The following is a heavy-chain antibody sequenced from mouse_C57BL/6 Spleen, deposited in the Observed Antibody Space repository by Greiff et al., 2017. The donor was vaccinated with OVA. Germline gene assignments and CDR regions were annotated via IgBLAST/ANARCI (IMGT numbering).Heavy chain of an antibody. CDR3: ARSPIYSRYFDV. CDR1: GYTFTSYW. V-gene: IGHV1-64*01. CDR2: IHPNSGST. Sequence: QVQLQQSGAELVKPGASVKLSCKASGYTFTSYWMHWVKQRPGQGLEWIGMIHPNSGSTNYNEKFKSKATLTVDKSSSTAYMQLSSLTSEDSAVYYCARSPIYSRYFDVWGTGTTVTVSS. J-gene: IGHJ1*03. D-gene: IGHD2-1*01.